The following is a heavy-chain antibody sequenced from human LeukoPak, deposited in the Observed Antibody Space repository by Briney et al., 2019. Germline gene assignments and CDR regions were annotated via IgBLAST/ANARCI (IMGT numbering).Heavy chain of an antibody. CDR2: IYPGDSDT. J-gene: IGHJ4*02. V-gene: IGHV5-51*01. CDR3: ARLPYCSSTSCSYFDY. D-gene: IGHD2-2*01. Sequence: GESLKISCKGSGYSFTSYWIGWVRQMPGKGLEWMGIIYPGDSDTRYSPSFQGQVTISADKSISTAYLQWSSLKASDTAMYYCARLPYCSSTSCSYFDYWGQGTLVTVSS. CDR1: GYSFTSYW.